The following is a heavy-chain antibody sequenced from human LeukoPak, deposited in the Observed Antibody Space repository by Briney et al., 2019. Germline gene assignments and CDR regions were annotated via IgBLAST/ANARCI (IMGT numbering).Heavy chain of an antibody. Sequence: GASVKVSCKASGGTFSSYAISWVRQAPGQGLEWMGGIIPIFGTANYAQKFQGRVTITTDESTSTAYMGLSSLRSEDTAVYYCARKPEGNWYFDLWGRGTLVTVSS. V-gene: IGHV1-69*05. CDR1: GGTFSSYA. D-gene: IGHD6-13*01. J-gene: IGHJ2*01. CDR3: ARKPEGNWYFDL. CDR2: IIPIFGTA.